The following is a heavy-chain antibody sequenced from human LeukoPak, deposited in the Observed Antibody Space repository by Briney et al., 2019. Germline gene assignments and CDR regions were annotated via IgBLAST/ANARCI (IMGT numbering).Heavy chain of an antibody. CDR1: GFTFSNYG. J-gene: IGHJ4*02. CDR2: ISYDGSNK. Sequence: GRSLRLSCGASGFTFSNYGMHWVRQAPGKGLEWVAVISYDGSNKYYGDSVKGRFTISRDNSKNTLYLQINSLRPEDTAVYYCAKDQSQWGQGTLVIVSS. V-gene: IGHV3-30*18. CDR3: AKDQSQ.